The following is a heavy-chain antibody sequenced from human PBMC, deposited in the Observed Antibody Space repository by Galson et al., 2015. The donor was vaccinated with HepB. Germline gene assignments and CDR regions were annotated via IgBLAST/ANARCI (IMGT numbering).Heavy chain of an antibody. CDR3: AREGGYCSSTSCYVFDY. Sequence: SLRLSCAASGFTFSSYSMNWVRQAPGKGLEWVSSISSSRSYIYYADSVKGRFTISRDNAKNSLYLQMNSLRAEDTAVYYCAREGGYCSSTSCYVFDYWGQGTLFTVSS. J-gene: IGHJ4*02. CDR1: GFTFSSYS. V-gene: IGHV3-21*01. D-gene: IGHD2-2*01. CDR2: ISSSRSYI.